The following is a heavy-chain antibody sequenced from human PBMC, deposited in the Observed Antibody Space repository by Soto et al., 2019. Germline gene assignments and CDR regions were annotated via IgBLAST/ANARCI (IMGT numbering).Heavy chain of an antibody. D-gene: IGHD6-19*01. J-gene: IGHJ3*01. CDR3: ARDPVRSSGANGCILDV. CDR1: GFTFSSYG. Sequence: GGSLRLSCAASGFTFSSYGMHWVRQAPGKGLEWVAVIWYDGSNKYYADSVKGRFTISRDNSKNTLYLQMNSLRAEDTAVYYCARDPVRSSGANGCILDVWGQGTMVTVSS. V-gene: IGHV3-33*01. CDR2: IWYDGSNK.